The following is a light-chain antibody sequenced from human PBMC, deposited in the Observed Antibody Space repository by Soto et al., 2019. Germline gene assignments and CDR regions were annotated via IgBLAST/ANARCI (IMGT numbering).Light chain of an antibody. CDR2: DAS. CDR1: QSISSW. Sequence: DIQMTQSPSTLSASVGDRVTITCRASQSISSWLAWYQQKPGKAPKLLIYDASSLESGVPSRFSGSGSGTEFTLTISSLQPDDFATYYCQQYNSYSGTFXPGTKVDIK. CDR3: QQYNSYSGT. J-gene: IGKJ3*01. V-gene: IGKV1-5*01.